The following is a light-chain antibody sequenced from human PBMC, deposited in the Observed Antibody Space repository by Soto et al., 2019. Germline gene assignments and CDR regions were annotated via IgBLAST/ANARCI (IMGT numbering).Light chain of an antibody. CDR1: KGVGGAT. CDR3: QQYGSSPWT. J-gene: IGKJ1*01. V-gene: IGKV3-20*01. Sequence: EIVLTQSPGTWPLSPGERPTLSCGAVKGVGGATLAWSHQKPGQAPRPLTYGASSRAIGIPDRFSGSGSGTDFTLTISRLEPEDFAVYYCQQYGSSPWTFGQGTKVEIK. CDR2: GAS.